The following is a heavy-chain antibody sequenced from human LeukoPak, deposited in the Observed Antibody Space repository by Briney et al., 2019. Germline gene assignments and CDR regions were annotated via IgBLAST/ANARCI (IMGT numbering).Heavy chain of an antibody. CDR1: GYSISSGYY. CDR2: IYHSGST. V-gene: IGHV4-38-2*02. J-gene: IGHJ4*02. Sequence: SETLSLTCTVSGYSISSGYYWGWIRQPPGKGLEWIGSIYHSGSTYYNPSLKSQVTISVDTSKNQFSLKLSSVTAADTAVYYCATTHYYDSSGYSYYFDYWGQGTLVTVSS. CDR3: ATTHYYDSSGYSYYFDY. D-gene: IGHD3-22*01.